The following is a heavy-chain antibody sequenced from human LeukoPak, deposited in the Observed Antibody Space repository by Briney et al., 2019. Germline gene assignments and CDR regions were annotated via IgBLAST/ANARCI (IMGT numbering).Heavy chain of an antibody. V-gene: IGHV3-30-3*01. CDR1: GFTFSSYT. J-gene: IGHJ4*02. D-gene: IGHD3-3*01. CDR2: ISYDGSNK. Sequence: LPGVSLRLSCAASGFTFSSYTMHWVRQAPGKGLEWVAVISYDGSNKYYADSVKGRFTISRDNSKDTLYLHMNSLGTEDTAVYSCAREATYYDFWSGIDYWGQGTLVTVSS. CDR3: AREATYYDFWSGIDY.